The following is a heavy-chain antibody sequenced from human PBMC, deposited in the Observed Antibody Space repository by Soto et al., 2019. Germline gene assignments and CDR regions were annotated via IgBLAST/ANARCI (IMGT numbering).Heavy chain of an antibody. CDR3: AKDGLGFGELPYSDY. Sequence: EVQLLESGGGLVQPGGSLRLSCAASGFTFSSYAMSWVRQAPGKGLEWVSAISGSGGSTYYADSVKGRFTISRDNSKNPLYLQMNSLRAEVTAVYYCAKDGLGFGELPYSDYWGQGILVTVSS. V-gene: IGHV3-23*01. CDR1: GFTFSSYA. CDR2: ISGSGGST. J-gene: IGHJ4*02. D-gene: IGHD3-10*01.